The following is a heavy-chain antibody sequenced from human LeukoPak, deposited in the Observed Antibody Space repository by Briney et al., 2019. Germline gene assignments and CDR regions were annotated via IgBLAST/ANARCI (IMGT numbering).Heavy chain of an antibody. D-gene: IGHD2-15*01. J-gene: IGHJ4*02. CDR3: ARGRGYCSGGSCYGMDVDY. Sequence: PSETLSLTCTVSSGSISSSNYYWSWIRQPAGKGLEWIGRISTIGSTNYNPSLNSRVTISIDTSKNQFSLKLSSVTAADTAVYYCARGRGYCSGGSCYGMDVDYWGQGTLVTVSS. CDR2: ISTIGST. CDR1: SGSISSSNYY. V-gene: IGHV4-61*02.